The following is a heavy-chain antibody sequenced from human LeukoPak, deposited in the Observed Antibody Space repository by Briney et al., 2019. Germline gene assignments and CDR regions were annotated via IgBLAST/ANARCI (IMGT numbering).Heavy chain of an antibody. CDR1: GFTFSSYG. J-gene: IGHJ6*03. V-gene: IGHV3-30*02. D-gene: IGHD1-26*01. CDR2: IRYDGSNK. CDR3: AKSIVGATIAYYYYYMDV. Sequence: GGSLRLSCAASGFTFSSYGMHWVRQAPGKGLEWVAFIRYDGSNKYYADSVKGRFTISRDNSKNTLYLQMNSLRAEDTAVYYCAKSIVGATIAYYYYYMDVWGKGTTVTISS.